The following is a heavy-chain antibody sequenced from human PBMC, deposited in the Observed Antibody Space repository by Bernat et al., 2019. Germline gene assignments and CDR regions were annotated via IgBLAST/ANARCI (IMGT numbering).Heavy chain of an antibody. CDR1: GFAFSTYW. V-gene: IGHV3-74*01. J-gene: IGHJ3*01. CDR2: INSDGSST. Sequence: EVQLVESGGGLVQPGGSLRLSCAASGFAFSTYWMHWVRQAPGKGLVWVSRINSDGSSTSYADSEKGRFTISRDHAKNTLYLQMNSLRAEDTAVYYCVRDYGYSDKSWGQGTMVTVSS. CDR3: VRDYGYSDKS. D-gene: IGHD6-13*01.